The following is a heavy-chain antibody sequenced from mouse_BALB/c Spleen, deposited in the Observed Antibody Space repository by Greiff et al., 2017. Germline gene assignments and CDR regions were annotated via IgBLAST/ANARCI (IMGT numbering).Heavy chain of an antibody. CDR1: GFTFSNYW. CDR2: IRLKSNNYAT. J-gene: IGHJ4*01. Sequence: EVMLVESGGGLVQPGGSMKLSCVASGFTFSNYWMNWVRQSPEKGLEWVAEIRLKSNNYATHYAESVKGRFTISRDDSKSSVYLQMNNLRAEDTGIYYCTRKGPYYYAMDYWGQGTSVTVSS. CDR3: TRKGPYYYAMDY. V-gene: IGHV6-6*02.